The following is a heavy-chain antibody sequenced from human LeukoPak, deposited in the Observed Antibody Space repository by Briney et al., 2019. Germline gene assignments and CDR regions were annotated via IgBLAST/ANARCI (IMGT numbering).Heavy chain of an antibody. CDR2: INPSGGST. J-gene: IGHJ6*02. Sequence: ASVKVSCKASGYTFTSYYMHWVRQAPGQGLEWMGIINPSGGSTSYAQKFQGRVTMTRDTSTSTVYMELRSLRSDDTAVYYCASSYYYDSSGWYYYYGMDVWGQGTTVTVSS. CDR1: GYTFTSYY. CDR3: ASSYYYDSSGWYYYYGMDV. D-gene: IGHD3-22*01. V-gene: IGHV1-46*01.